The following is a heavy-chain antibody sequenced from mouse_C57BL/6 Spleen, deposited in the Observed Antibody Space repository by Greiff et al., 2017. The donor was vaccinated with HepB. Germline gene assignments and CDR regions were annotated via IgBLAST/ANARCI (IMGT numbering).Heavy chain of an antibody. CDR3: ARRVVTTWFAY. J-gene: IGHJ3*01. Sequence: DVKLVESGGDLVKPGGSLKLSCAASGFTFSSYGMSWVRQTPDKRLEWVATISSGGSYTYYPDSVKGRFTISRDNAKNTLYLQMSSLKSEDTAMYYCARRVVTTWFAYWGQGTLVTVSA. CDR2: ISSGGSYT. CDR1: GFTFSSYG. D-gene: IGHD2-2*01. V-gene: IGHV5-6*02.